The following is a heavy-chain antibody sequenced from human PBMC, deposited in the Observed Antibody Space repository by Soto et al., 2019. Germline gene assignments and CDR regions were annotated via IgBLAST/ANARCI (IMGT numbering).Heavy chain of an antibody. CDR2: IRQDGSEK. CDR1: GFTFSSNW. V-gene: IGHV3-7*04. CDR3: AREIVVARGASYFDY. Sequence: GGHLRLSCVGSGFTFSSNWMTWVRQAPGKGLEWVDNIRQDGSEKNYVDSVKGRFTISRDNAKNSLYLQMNSLRAEDTAVYYCAREIVVARGASYFDYWGAGT. D-gene: IGHD2-2*01. J-gene: IGHJ4*02.